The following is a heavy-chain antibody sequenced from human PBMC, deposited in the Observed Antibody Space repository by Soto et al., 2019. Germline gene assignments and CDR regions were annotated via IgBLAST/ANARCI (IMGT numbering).Heavy chain of an antibody. J-gene: IGHJ5*02. CDR2: IIPILGIA. V-gene: IGHV1-69*04. Sequence: GASVKVSCKASGSTFSSYTISWVRQAPGQRLEWMGRIIPILGIANYAQKFQGRVTITADKSTSTAYMELSSLRSEDTAVYYCAREGDIVVVPAAMVWFDPWGQGTLVTVSS. D-gene: IGHD2-2*01. CDR1: GSTFSSYT. CDR3: AREGDIVVVPAAMVWFDP.